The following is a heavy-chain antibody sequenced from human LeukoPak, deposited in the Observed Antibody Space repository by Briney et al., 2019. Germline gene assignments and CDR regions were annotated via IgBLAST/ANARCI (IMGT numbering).Heavy chain of an antibody. Sequence: PGGSLRLSCATSGFTSINDWVTWVRQAQGKGMEWVATIKQDGSEKYYMDSVKGRFIISRDNAKNSLYLQMNSLRAEDTALYFCARETITNHITARTWDYWGQGALVTVSS. CDR3: ARETITNHITARTWDY. J-gene: IGHJ4*02. V-gene: IGHV3-7*01. CDR1: GFTSINDW. D-gene: IGHD6-6*01. CDR2: IKQDGSEK.